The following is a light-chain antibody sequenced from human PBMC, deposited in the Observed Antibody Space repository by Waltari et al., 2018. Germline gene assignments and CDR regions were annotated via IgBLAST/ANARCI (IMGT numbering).Light chain of an antibody. CDR3: AAWDVSLRGI. CDR1: NSNVGINY. V-gene: IGLV1-47*01. J-gene: IGLJ1*01. Sequence: QSVLTQPPSVSGAPGQRVTISCSGSNSNVGINYVSWFQHVPGAAPRLLIYRNNHGPSGVPDRFSGSKSGSSASLAISGLRSEDDADYYCAAWDVSLRGIFGTGTRVTVL. CDR2: RNN.